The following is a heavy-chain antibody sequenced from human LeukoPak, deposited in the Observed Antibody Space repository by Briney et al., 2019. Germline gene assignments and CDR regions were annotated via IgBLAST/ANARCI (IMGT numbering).Heavy chain of an antibody. V-gene: IGHV3-23*01. D-gene: IGHD1-26*01. CDR2: ISGSGGST. J-gene: IGHJ4*02. Sequence: GGSLRLSCAASGFTFSSYAMIWVRQAPGKGLEWVPAISGSGGSTYYADSVKGRFTISRDNSKNTLYLQMNSLRAEDTAVYYCAKEVRIVGATSLDYWGQGTLVTVSS. CDR3: AKEVRIVGATSLDY. CDR1: GFTFSSYA.